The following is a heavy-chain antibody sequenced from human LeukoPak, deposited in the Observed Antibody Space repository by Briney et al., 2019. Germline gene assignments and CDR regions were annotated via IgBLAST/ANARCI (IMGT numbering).Heavy chain of an antibody. D-gene: IGHD3-3*01. CDR3: ARAVPEAYYDFWSGQLLDY. Sequence: PSETLSLTCTVSGGSISSSSYYWGWIRQPPGKGLEWIGRIYTSGSTNYNPSLKSRVTISVDKSKNQFSLKLSSVTAADTAVYYCARAVPEAYYDFWSGQLLDYWGQGTLVTVSS. J-gene: IGHJ4*02. CDR1: GGSISSSSYY. V-gene: IGHV4-61*05. CDR2: IYTSGST.